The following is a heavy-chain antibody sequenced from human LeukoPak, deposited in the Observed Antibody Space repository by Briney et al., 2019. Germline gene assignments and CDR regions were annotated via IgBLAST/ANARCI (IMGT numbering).Heavy chain of an antibody. Sequence: GESLKISCKGSGYSFTTYWISWVRQMPGKGLEWMGRINPSNSYINYNPSFQGHVTFSVDKSIATAYLQWTTLTASDTAMYYCARGGWLDDYRGQGTLVTVSS. CDR2: INPSNSYI. V-gene: IGHV5-10-1*01. CDR3: ARGGWLDDY. CDR1: GYSFTTYW. J-gene: IGHJ4*02. D-gene: IGHD6-19*01.